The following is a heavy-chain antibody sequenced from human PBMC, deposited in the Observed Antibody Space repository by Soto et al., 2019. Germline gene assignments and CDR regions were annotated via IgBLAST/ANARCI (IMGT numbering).Heavy chain of an antibody. V-gene: IGHV3-30*18. CDR3: AKGGEVGGVLGDH. D-gene: IGHD1-26*01. Sequence: WSLRLSCEASGFAFNKFGMHWVRQAPGKGLEWVAFISYDGSYQYYADSVQGRLTITRDNSMNTLNMQLNSLRREDTAVYYCAKGGEVGGVLGDHWGQGTLVTVSS. CDR1: GFAFNKFG. CDR2: ISYDGSYQ. J-gene: IGHJ4*02.